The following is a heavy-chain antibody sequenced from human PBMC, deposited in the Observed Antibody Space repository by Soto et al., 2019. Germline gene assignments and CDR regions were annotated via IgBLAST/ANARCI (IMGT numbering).Heavy chain of an antibody. D-gene: IGHD6-13*01. Sequence: SETLSLTCTVSGGSISSYYWSWIRQPPGKGLEWIGYIYYSGSTNYNPSLKSRVTISVDTSKNQFSLKLSSVTAADTAVYYCARDRGIAAAGRNWFDPWGQGTLVTVSS. CDR1: GGSISSYY. V-gene: IGHV4-59*01. CDR2: IYYSGST. CDR3: ARDRGIAAAGRNWFDP. J-gene: IGHJ5*02.